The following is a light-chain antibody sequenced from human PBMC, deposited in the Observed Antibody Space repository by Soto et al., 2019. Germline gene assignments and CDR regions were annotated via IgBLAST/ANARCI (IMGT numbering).Light chain of an antibody. CDR1: QSLTSSY. J-gene: IGKJ5*01. CDR2: DAS. V-gene: IGKV3-20*01. Sequence: EVVLTQSPGTLSFSPGETATLSCRASQSLTSSYLAWYQQRPGQAPRLLIYDASNRATGIPARFSGSGSGTDFTLTISSLEPEDFAVYYCQQGDTFGQGTRLENK. CDR3: QQGDT.